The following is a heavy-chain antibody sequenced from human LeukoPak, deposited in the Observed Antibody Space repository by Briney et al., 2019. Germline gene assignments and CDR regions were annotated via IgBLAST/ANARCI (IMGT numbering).Heavy chain of an antibody. CDR2: IYYSGST. J-gene: IGHJ3*02. Sequence: SETLSLTCTVSGGSISSSSYYLGWIREPPGKGLEWIGYIYYSGSTYYNPSLKSRVTISVDTSKNQFSLKLSSVTAADTAVYYCARSRSLAFDIWGQGTMVTVSS. D-gene: IGHD2-15*01. V-gene: IGHV4-31*03. CDR1: GGSISSSSYY. CDR3: ARSRSLAFDI.